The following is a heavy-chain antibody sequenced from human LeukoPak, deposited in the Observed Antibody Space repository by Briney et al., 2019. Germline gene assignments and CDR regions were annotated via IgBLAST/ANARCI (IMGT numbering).Heavy chain of an antibody. Sequence: GGSLRLSCAASGSTFSDYYMSWIRQAPGKGLEWVSYISSSGSTTYYADSVKGRFTISRDNAKNSLYLQMNSLRAEDTAVYYCAREGYSSGWPYYFDYWGQGTLVTVSS. CDR2: ISSSGSTT. V-gene: IGHV3-11*01. CDR1: GSTFSDYY. J-gene: IGHJ4*02. D-gene: IGHD6-19*01. CDR3: AREGYSSGWPYYFDY.